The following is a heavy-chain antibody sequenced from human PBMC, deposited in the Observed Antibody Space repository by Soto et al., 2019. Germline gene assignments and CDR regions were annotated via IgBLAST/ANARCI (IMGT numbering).Heavy chain of an antibody. J-gene: IGHJ6*02. CDR2: IFHTGIT. V-gene: IGHV4-4*02. CDR3: ARYNALGLYYYVAMDV. Sequence: QVQLQESGPGLLKPSGTMALSCAVSGDSVSSSNWWTWVRQPPGKGLEWMGDIFHTGITNSNPSLKSRSTMSVAKSKNQLSLKLTSVTAADTAVYYGARYNALGLYYYVAMDVLGQGTTVTVS. D-gene: IGHD3-10*02. CDR1: GDSVSSSNW.